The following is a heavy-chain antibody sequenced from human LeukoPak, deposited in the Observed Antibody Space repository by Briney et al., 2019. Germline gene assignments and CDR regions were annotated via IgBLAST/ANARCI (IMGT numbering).Heavy chain of an antibody. D-gene: IGHD3-16*02. J-gene: IGHJ4*02. CDR3: ARRGLSAEFDY. Sequence: SETLSLTCTVSGGSISSSSYYWGWVRQPPGKGLEWIGSIYYSGSTYYNPPLKSRVTISVDTSKNQFSLKLSSVTAADTAVYYCARRGLSAEFDYWGQGTLVTVSS. V-gene: IGHV4-39*01. CDR2: IYYSGST. CDR1: GGSISSSSYY.